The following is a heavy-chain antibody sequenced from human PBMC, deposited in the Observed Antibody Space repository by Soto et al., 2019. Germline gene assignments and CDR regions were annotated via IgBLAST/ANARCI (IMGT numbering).Heavy chain of an antibody. CDR2: IYYSGST. J-gene: IGHJ4*02. D-gene: IGHD2-2*01. V-gene: IGHV4-39*01. CDR3: ARQGYCSSTTCPPDWFYFDY. Sequence: SETLSLTCTVSGGSISSSSYYWGWIRQPPGKGLEWIGSIYYSGSTYYNPSLKSRVTISVDTSKNQFSLKLSSVTAADTAVYYCARQGYCSSTTCPPDWFYFDYWGQGTLVTVSS. CDR1: GGSISSSSYY.